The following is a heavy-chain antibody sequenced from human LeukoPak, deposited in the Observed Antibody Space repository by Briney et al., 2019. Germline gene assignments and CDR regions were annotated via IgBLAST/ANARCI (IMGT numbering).Heavy chain of an antibody. CDR2: IYYSGST. Sequence: SETLSLTCTVSGGSISSGDYYWSWIRQPPGKGLEWIGYIYYSGSTYYNPSLKSRVTISVDTSKNQFSLKLSSVTAADTAVYYCARRSIELGIYYWDQGTLVTVSS. J-gene: IGHJ4*02. CDR3: ARRSIELGIYY. D-gene: IGHD7-27*01. V-gene: IGHV4-30-4*01. CDR1: GGSISSGDYY.